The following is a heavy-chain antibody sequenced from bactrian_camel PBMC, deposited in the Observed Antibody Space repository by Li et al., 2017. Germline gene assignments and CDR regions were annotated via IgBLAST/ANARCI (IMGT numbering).Heavy chain of an antibody. CDR1: APTYETVY. J-gene: IGHJ4*01. Sequence: HVQLVESGGGSVQTGGSLRLSCTASAPTYETVYLAWFREVPGKARERVACIDKNGSARLGDAVKGRFIITRDKARDLVYLQMNGLQPEDTGVYYCAADQLYGTCRDVLEFPARGQGTQVTVS. D-gene: IGHD6*01. V-gene: IGHV3S68*01. CDR3: AADQLYGTCRDVLEFPA. CDR2: IDKNGSA.